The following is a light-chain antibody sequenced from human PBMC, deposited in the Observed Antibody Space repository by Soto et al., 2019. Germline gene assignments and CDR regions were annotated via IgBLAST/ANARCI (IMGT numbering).Light chain of an antibody. V-gene: IGKV3D-15*01. Sequence: EIVRTHPPATLSVSPGGIATLSCRASQSVSSNLAWYQQKPGQAPRLLIYGTSSRAAGIPDRFSGSGSGTDFTLPIRRLHPDDFVTYYCQQTYSTPLTFGQGTRLEIK. CDR3: QQTYSTPLT. CDR1: QSVSSN. J-gene: IGKJ5*01. CDR2: GTS.